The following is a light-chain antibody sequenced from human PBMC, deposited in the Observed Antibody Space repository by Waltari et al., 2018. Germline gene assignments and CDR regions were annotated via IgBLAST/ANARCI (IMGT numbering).Light chain of an antibody. CDR2: EVS. V-gene: IGKV2D-29*02. J-gene: IGKJ1*01. CDR1: QSLLHSDGRAR. CDR3: MQNIQLPT. Sequence: EIVMTQAPLSLSVTPGQPASMSCKSSQSLLHSDGRARLYWYLQTPGQSPQLLISEVSNRFSGVTERFSGSGSGTYFTLKISRVEAEDVGVYFCMQNIQLPTFGQGTKVEIE.